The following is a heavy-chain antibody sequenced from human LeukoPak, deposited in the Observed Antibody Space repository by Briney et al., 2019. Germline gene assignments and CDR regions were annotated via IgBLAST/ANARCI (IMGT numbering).Heavy chain of an antibody. Sequence: ASVKVSCKASEYTFKDYYMHWVRQAPGQGLEWMGWISANRGATKYAQKLQGRVTMTRDTSISTVYMDLSRLTSDDTAVYYCARDGVREGHDGSLFDYWGQGTLVTVSS. V-gene: IGHV1-2*02. D-gene: IGHD1-26*01. CDR1: EYTFKDYY. CDR3: ARDGVREGHDGSLFDY. J-gene: IGHJ4*02. CDR2: ISANRGAT.